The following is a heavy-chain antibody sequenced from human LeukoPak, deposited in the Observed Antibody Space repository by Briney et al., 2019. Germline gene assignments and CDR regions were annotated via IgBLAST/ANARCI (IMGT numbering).Heavy chain of an antibody. D-gene: IGHD2-21*01. V-gene: IGHV3-30*02. CDR2: IGHDGRNK. J-gene: IGHJ3*02. Sequence: GGSLRLSWEALGFTSGNSAMHWFRKARGKGLEGVAYIGHDGRNKFYTESVRGRFTISGDNSMKMAYLQMNSLRTEDTAIYFCAKDGDWTFDIWGQGTMVTVSS. CDR3: AKDGDWTFDI. CDR1: GFTSGNSA.